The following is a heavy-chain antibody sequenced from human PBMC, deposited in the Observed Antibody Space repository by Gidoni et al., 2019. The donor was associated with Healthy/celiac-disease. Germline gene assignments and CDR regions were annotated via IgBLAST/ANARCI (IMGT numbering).Heavy chain of an antibody. CDR2: IYYSGST. J-gene: IGHJ4*02. D-gene: IGHD3-16*02. CDR1: GGSISSSGYY. V-gene: IGHV4-39*01. CDR3: ARRVCDYIWGSYRFDY. Sequence: QLQLQESGPGLVKPSETLSLTCTVSGGSISSSGYYWGWIRQPPGKGLEWIGSIYYSGSTYYNPYLKSRVTISVDTSKNQFSLKLRSVTAADTAVYYCARRVCDYIWGSYRFDYWGQGTLVTVSS.